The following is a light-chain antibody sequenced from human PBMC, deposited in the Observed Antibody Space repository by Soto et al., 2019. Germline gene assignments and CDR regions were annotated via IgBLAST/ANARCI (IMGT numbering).Light chain of an antibody. Sequence: EIVMTQSPATLSVSPGERATLSCRASQSVSSDLAWYHQKPGQAPRLLIYGASGRAAGIPDRFSGSGSGTDFTLSISRLEPEDFAVYYCQQYGVSPTFGGGTKV. CDR2: GAS. V-gene: IGKV3-20*01. J-gene: IGKJ4*01. CDR3: QQYGVSPT. CDR1: QSVSSD.